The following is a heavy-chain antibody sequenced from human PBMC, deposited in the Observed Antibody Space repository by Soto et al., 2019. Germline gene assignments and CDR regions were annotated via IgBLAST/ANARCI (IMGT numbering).Heavy chain of an antibody. V-gene: IGHV3-23*01. CDR1: GFTFSSYA. D-gene: IGHD3-22*01. Sequence: GGSLRLSCAASGFTFSSYAMSWVRRAPGKGLEGVSAISGSGGSTYYADSVKGRFTISRDNSKNTLYLQMNSLRAEDTAVYYCAKRGKVDSSGYYYFDYWGQGTLVTVSS. CDR2: ISGSGGST. CDR3: AKRGKVDSSGYYYFDY. J-gene: IGHJ4*02.